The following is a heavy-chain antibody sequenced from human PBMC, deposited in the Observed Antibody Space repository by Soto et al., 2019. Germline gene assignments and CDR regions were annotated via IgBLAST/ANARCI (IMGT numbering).Heavy chain of an antibody. CDR2: IYYSGIT. CDR1: GVSISNSSYY. V-gene: IGHV4-39*01. J-gene: IGHJ4*02. CDR3: ARQGSN. Sequence: SETLSLTCTVSGVSISNSSYYWGWIRRPPGKGLEWIGTIYYSGITYYNPSLKSRVTISVDTSKNQFSLKLTSVTAADTAVYYCARQGSNWGQGTLVTVSS.